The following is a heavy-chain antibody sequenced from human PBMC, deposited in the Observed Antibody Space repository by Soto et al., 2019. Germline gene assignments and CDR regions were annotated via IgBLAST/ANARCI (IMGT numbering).Heavy chain of an antibody. CDR3: VRDSEEMGTIMLDY. J-gene: IGHJ4*02. CDR2: ISAYYGST. Sequence: QVQLVQSGAEVKKPGASVKVSCKASGYTFTTYGISWVRQAPGQGLEWMGWISAYYGSTNYAQKLQGRVTLTRDTSTSTAYMELRSLRSDDTAVYYCVRDSEEMGTIMLDYWGQGTLVTVSS. D-gene: IGHD1-1*01. V-gene: IGHV1-18*01. CDR1: GYTFTTYG.